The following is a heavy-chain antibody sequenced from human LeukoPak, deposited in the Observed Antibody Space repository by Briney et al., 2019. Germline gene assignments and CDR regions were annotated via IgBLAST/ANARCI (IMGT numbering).Heavy chain of an antibody. D-gene: IGHD2-2*01. Sequence: ASVKVSCKASGYTFTSYDINWVRQATGQGLEWMGWMNPNSGNTGYAQKFQGRVTMTRNTSISTAYMELSSLRSEDTAVYYCARDGVVPAAMPYYYYGMDVWGRGTTVTVSS. CDR1: GYTFTSYD. J-gene: IGHJ6*02. CDR3: ARDGVVPAAMPYYYYGMDV. CDR2: MNPNSGNT. V-gene: IGHV1-8*01.